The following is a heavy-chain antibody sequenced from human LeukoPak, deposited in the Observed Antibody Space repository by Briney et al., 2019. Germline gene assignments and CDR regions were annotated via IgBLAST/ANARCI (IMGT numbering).Heavy chain of an antibody. CDR3: ARVGEGDSSGSNDAFDI. V-gene: IGHV4-38-2*02. CDR2: IYYSGSA. J-gene: IGHJ3*02. CDR1: GYSINSGYF. Sequence: SETLSLTCTVSGYSINSGYFWGWIRQPPGKGLEWIGNIYYSGSAYYNPSLKSRVTISVDTSKNQFSLKLSSVTAADTAVYYCARVGEGDSSGSNDAFDIWGQGTMVTVSS. D-gene: IGHD3-22*01.